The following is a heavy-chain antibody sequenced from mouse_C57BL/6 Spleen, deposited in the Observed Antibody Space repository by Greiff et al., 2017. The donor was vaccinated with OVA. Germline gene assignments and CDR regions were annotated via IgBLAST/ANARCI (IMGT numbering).Heavy chain of an antibody. CDR1: GFTFSSYT. Sequence: EVKLVESGGGLVKPGGSLKLSCAASGFTFSSYTMSWVRQTPEKRLEWVATISGGGGNTYYPDSVKGRFPISRDNAKNTLYLQMSSLRSEDTALYYCARQAPITTVVATPFAYWGQGTLVTVSA. J-gene: IGHJ3*01. CDR2: ISGGGGNT. V-gene: IGHV5-9*01. D-gene: IGHD1-1*01. CDR3: ARQAPITTVVATPFAY.